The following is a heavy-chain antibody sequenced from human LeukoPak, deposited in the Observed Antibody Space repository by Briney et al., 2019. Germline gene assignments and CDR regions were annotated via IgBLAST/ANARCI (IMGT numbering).Heavy chain of an antibody. CDR3: AREGRRIAAAGKGFDY. J-gene: IGHJ4*02. Sequence: SETLSLTCAVYGGSFSGYYWSWIRQPPGKGLEWIGEINHSGSTDYNPSLKSRVTISVDTSKNQFSLKLSSVAAADTAVYYCAREGRRIAAAGKGFDYWGQGTLVTVSS. CDR1: GGSFSGYY. D-gene: IGHD6-13*01. CDR2: INHSGST. V-gene: IGHV4-34*01.